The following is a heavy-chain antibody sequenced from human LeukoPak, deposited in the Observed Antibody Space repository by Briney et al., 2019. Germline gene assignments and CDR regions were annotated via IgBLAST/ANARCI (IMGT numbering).Heavy chain of an antibody. D-gene: IGHD4-17*01. CDR2: ISVDVTSK. CDR3: AKRPSDYGDYVSYFDY. CDR1: GFSFIRYG. Sequence: GRSLRLSCAASGFSFIRYGMHWVRQAPGRGLGWVGVISVDVTSKDYADSVKGRFTIPRDNPKATLYLHMNTLRDEDTAVYYCAKRPSDYGDYVSYFDYWSQGTLVTVSS. J-gene: IGHJ4*02. V-gene: IGHV3-30*18.